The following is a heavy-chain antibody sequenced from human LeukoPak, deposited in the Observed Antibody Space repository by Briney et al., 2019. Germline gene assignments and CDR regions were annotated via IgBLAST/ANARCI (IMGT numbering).Heavy chain of an antibody. CDR2: IKGYNGDT. CDR3: ARSGHCSGSACYSEGIDF. J-gene: IGHJ4*02. D-gene: IGHD2-21*01. CDR1: GYTFIGSG. V-gene: IGHV1-18*01. Sequence: ASVKVSCKTSGYTFIGSGITWVRQAPGQGLEWMGWIKGYNGDTAYAQMFQGRFFMTIDASTSTSSMELSGLRSDGTAVYYCARSGHCSGSACYSEGIDFWGQGTLVTVSS.